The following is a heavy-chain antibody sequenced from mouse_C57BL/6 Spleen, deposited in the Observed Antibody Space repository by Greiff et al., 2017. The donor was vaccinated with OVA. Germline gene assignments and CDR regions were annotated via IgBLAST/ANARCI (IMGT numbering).Heavy chain of an antibody. CDR2: IYPGGGYT. CDR1: GYTFTNYW. D-gene: IGHD1-1*01. J-gene: IGHJ1*03. V-gene: IGHV1-63*01. CDR3: ARTIHYGSSYGYFDV. Sequence: QVHVKQSGAELVRPGTSVKMSCKASGYTFTNYWIGWAKQRPGHGLEWIGDIYPGGGYTNYNEKFKGKATLTADKSSSTAYMQFSSLTSEDSAIYYCARTIHYGSSYGYFDVWGTGTTVTVSS.